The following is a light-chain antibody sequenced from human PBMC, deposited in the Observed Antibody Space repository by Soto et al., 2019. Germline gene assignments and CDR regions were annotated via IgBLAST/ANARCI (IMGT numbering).Light chain of an antibody. CDR3: QQSYSTPA. CDR2: AAS. Sequence: DIQMTQSPSSLSASVGDRVTITCRASQSISSYLNWYQQKPGKAPKLLIYAASRLQSGGPSRFSGSGSGTDFTLTISSLQPEDFATYSCQQSYSTPAYGGGTKVELK. CDR1: QSISSY. J-gene: IGKJ4*01. V-gene: IGKV1-39*01.